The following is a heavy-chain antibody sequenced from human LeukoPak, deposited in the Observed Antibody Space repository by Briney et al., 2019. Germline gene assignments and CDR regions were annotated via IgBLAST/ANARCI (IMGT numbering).Heavy chain of an antibody. Sequence: GSLRPSCAASGFTFSTYWMNWVRQAPGKGLGWVANIKQDGSEKYYVASVKGRFTISSDNAKNSLYLQMNSLRAEDTAMYYCASPMGATPWDAFDIWGQGTRVTVSS. CDR1: GFTFSTYW. CDR3: ASPMGATPWDAFDI. V-gene: IGHV3-7*01. CDR2: IKQDGSEK. J-gene: IGHJ3*02. D-gene: IGHD1-26*01.